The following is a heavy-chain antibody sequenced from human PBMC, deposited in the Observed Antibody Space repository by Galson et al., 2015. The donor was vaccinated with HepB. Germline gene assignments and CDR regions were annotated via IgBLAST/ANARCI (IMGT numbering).Heavy chain of an antibody. CDR3: ARITVVDWNYGPEEGDAFDI. CDR2: IIPIFGTA. CDR1: GGTFSSYA. Sequence: SVKVSCKASGGTFSSYAISWVRQAPGQGLEWMGGIIPIFGTANYAQKFQGRVTITADESTSTAYMELSSLRSEDTAVYYCARITVVDWNYGPEEGDAFDIWGQGTMVTVSS. D-gene: IGHD1-7*01. V-gene: IGHV1-69*13. J-gene: IGHJ3*02.